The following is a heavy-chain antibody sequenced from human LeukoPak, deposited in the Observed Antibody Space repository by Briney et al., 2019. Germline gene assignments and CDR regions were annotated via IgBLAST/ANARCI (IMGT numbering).Heavy chain of an antibody. Sequence: ASVKVSCKASGYTFTSYGISWVRQAPGQGLEWMGWISAYNGNTNYAQKLQGRVTMTTDTSTSTAYMELRSLGSDDTAVYYCARDRLYYGDYVGYFDYWGQGTLVTVSS. V-gene: IGHV1-18*01. J-gene: IGHJ4*02. CDR3: ARDRLYYGDYVGYFDY. CDR1: GYTFTSYG. CDR2: ISAYNGNT. D-gene: IGHD4-17*01.